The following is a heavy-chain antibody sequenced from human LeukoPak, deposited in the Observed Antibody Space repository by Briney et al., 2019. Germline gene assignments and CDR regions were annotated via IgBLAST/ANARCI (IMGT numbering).Heavy chain of an antibody. D-gene: IGHD6-13*01. J-gene: IGHJ4*02. CDR1: GFTFSSYS. Sequence: GGSLRLSCASSGFTFSSYSMNWVRQAPGKGLEWVSSISSSSSYIYYADSVKGRFTISRDNAKNSLYLQMNSLRAEDTAVYYCARVGVAAAGTGGYWGQGTLVTVSS. CDR2: ISSSSSYI. CDR3: ARVGVAAAGTGGY. V-gene: IGHV3-21*01.